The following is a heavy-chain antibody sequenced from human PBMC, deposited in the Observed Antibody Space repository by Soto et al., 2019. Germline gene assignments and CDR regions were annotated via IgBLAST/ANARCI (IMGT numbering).Heavy chain of an antibody. CDR2: ISAYNYNT. V-gene: IGHV1-18*01. D-gene: IGHD5-12*01. J-gene: IGHJ4*02. CDR1: GYTFTSYG. CDR3: ARDLTREGWWLRLDY. Sequence: ASVKVSCKASGYTFTSYGLSWVRQAPGQGLEWMGRISAYNYNTNYAQKLQGRVTMTTDTSTSTAYMELRSLRSDDTAVYYCARDLTREGWWLRLDYWGQGTLVTVSS.